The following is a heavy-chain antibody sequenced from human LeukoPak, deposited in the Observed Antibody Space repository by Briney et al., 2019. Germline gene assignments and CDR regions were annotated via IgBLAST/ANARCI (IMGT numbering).Heavy chain of an antibody. Sequence: GASVKVSCKASGYTFSSYAMQWVRQAPGQRLEWMGWINAGNGNTKYSQKFQGRVTITRDTSASTAYMELSSLRSQDTAVYYCARGSIVRGFDYWGQGTLVIVSS. CDR2: INAGNGNT. V-gene: IGHV1-3*01. CDR1: GYTFSSYA. D-gene: IGHD1-26*01. CDR3: ARGSIVRGFDY. J-gene: IGHJ4*02.